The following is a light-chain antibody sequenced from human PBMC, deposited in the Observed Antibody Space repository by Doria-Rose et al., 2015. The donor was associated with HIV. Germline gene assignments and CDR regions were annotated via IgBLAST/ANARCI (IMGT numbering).Light chain of an antibody. CDR3: HQYGTSLT. V-gene: IGKV3-20*01. J-gene: IGKJ1*01. CDR2: DGS. Sequence: IVMTQTPGTLSLSTGERATLYCRASQSFSSTYLAWYQHKPGQAPSLLIYDGSTRATGIPDRFSASRSGTDFTLTINRLEPEDFALYYCHQYGTSLTFGQGTKAEI. CDR1: QSFSSTY.